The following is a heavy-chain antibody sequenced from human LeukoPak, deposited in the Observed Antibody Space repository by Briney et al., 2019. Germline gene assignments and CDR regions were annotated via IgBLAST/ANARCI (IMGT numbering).Heavy chain of an antibody. CDR1: GYTFTSYG. J-gene: IGHJ4*02. CDR2: ISAYNGNT. V-gene: IGHV1-18*01. Sequence: ASVKVSCKASGYTFTSYGISWVRQAPGQGLEWMGWISAYNGNTNYAQKFQGRVTMTEDTSTDTAYMELSSLRSEDTAVYYCATDKRSYSNYVLDYWGQGTLVTVSS. CDR3: ATDKRSYSNYVLDY. D-gene: IGHD4-11*01.